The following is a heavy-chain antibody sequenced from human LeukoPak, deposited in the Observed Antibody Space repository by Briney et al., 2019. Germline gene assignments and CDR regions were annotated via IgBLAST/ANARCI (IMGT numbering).Heavy chain of an antibody. CDR3: AKDRIIHCSGGSCYPFDY. Sequence: GGSLRLSFAASGFTFSSYGMHWVRQAPGKGLEWVAVISYDGSNKYHADSVKGRFTISRDNSKNTLYLQMNSLRAEDTAVYYCAKDRIIHCSGGSCYPFDYWGQGTLVTVSS. J-gene: IGHJ4*02. V-gene: IGHV3-30*18. D-gene: IGHD2-15*01. CDR2: ISYDGSNK. CDR1: GFTFSSYG.